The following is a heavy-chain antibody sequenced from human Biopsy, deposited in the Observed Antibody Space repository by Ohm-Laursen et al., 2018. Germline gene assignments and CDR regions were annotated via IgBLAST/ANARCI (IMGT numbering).Heavy chain of an antibody. Sequence: GTLSLTCIVSGGSISNNNYYWGWIRQPPGKGLEWIGSIFYRGSTHYKPSLKSRVNISVDTSKNQFSLKLNSVTAADAAVYYCARDYDTSGYYYVSWGQGTLVTVSS. D-gene: IGHD3-22*01. J-gene: IGHJ5*02. CDR2: IFYRGST. CDR1: GGSISNNNYY. V-gene: IGHV4-39*01. CDR3: ARDYDTSGYYYVS.